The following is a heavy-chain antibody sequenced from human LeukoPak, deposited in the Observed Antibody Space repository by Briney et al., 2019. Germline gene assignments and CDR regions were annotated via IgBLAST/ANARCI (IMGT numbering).Heavy chain of an antibody. V-gene: IGHV4-34*01. CDR1: GGSFSGYY. D-gene: IGHD6-19*01. CDR2: INHSGST. Sequence: SETLSLTCAVYGGSFSGYYWSWIRQPPGKGLEWIGEINHSGSTNYNPSLKSRVAISVDTSKNQFSLKLSSVTAADTAVYYCARGPQWLTQYNWFDPWGQGTLVTVSS. CDR3: ARGPQWLTQYNWFDP. J-gene: IGHJ5*02.